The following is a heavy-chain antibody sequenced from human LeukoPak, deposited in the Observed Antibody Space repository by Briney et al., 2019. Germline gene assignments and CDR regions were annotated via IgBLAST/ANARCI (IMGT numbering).Heavy chain of an antibody. V-gene: IGHV3-74*01. J-gene: IGHJ6*03. D-gene: IGHD6-19*01. CDR3: ARAGIAVGGRGRYYYYMDV. CDR1: GFTFSSYW. CDR2: INSDGSST. Sequence: GGSLRLSCAASGFTFSSYWMHWVRQAPGKGLVWVSRINSDGSSTSYADSVKVRFTISRDNGKNTLYLQMNSLRAEDTAVYYCARAGIAVGGRGRYYYYMDVWGKGTTVTVSS.